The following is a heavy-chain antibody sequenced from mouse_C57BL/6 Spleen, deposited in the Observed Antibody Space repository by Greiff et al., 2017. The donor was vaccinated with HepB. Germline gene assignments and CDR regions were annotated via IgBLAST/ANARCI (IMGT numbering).Heavy chain of an antibody. CDR2: IYPGDGDT. V-gene: IGHV1-82*01. D-gene: IGHD4-1*01. CDR1: GYAFSSSW. CDR3: ARKLGQGAMDY. Sequence: VQLQQSGPELVKPGASVKISCKASGYAFSSSWMNWVKQRPGKGLEWIGRIYPGDGDTNYNGKFKGKATLTADKSPSTAYMQLSSLTSEDSAVYFCARKLGQGAMDYWGQGTSVTVSS. J-gene: IGHJ4*01.